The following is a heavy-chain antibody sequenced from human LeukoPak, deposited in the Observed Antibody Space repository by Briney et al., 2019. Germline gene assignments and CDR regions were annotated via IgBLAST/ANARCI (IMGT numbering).Heavy chain of an antibody. D-gene: IGHD3-16*01. CDR1: GYTFTSYG. V-gene: IGHV1-18*01. J-gene: IGHJ6*03. Sequence: ASVKVSCKASGYTFTSYGISWVRQAPGQGLEWMGWISAYNGNTNYAQKLQGRVTMTTDTSTSTAYMELRSLRSDDTAVYYCARDLQFYANYYYYYMDVWGKGTTVTVSS. CDR3: ARDLQFYANYYYYYMDV. CDR2: ISAYNGNT.